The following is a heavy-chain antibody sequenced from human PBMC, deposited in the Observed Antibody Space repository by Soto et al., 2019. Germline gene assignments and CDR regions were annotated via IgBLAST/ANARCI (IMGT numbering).Heavy chain of an antibody. D-gene: IGHD6-6*01. V-gene: IGHV6-1*01. CDR3: ARECRIAARLECLWFDP. CDR1: GDSVSSNSAA. Sequence: PSQTLSLTCVISGDSVSSNSAAWNWIRQSPSRGLEWLGRTYYRSKWYNDYAVSVKSRITINPDTSKNQFSLQLNSVTPEDTAVYYCARECRIAARLECLWFDPWGQGTLVTVSS. CDR2: TYYRSKWYN. J-gene: IGHJ5*02.